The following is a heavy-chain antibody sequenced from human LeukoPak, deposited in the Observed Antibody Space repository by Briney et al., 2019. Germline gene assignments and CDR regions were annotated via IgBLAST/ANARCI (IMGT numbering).Heavy chain of an antibody. V-gene: IGHV1-2*04. CDR3: ARSSCGGDCYSYYYYYMDV. J-gene: IGHJ6*03. CDR2: INPNSGGT. D-gene: IGHD2-21*01. Sequence: ASVKVSCKASGYTFTGYYMHWVRQAPGQGLEWMGWINPNSGGTNYAQKFQGWVTMTRDTSISTAYMELSRLRSDDTAVYYCARSSCGGDCYSYYYYYMDVWGKGTTVTVSS. CDR1: GYTFTGYY.